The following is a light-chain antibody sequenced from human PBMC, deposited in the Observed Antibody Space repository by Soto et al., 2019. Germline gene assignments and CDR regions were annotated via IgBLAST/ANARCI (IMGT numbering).Light chain of an antibody. J-gene: IGKJ1*01. CDR1: QSVGSY. Sequence: EIVMTQSPATLSVSPGERATLSCRASQSVGSYLAWYQQKPGQAPRLLIYGASTSATGITARFRGSGSGTEFTLTISSPQSEDVAIYVCQQYNNWPPDRTFGQGTKVEIK. V-gene: IGKV3-15*01. CDR2: GAS. CDR3: QQYNNWPPDRT.